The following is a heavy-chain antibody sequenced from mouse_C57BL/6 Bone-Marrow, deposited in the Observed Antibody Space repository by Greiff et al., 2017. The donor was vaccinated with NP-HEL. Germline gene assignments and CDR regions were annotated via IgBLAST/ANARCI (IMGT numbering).Heavy chain of an antibody. CDR2: ISNKANGYKI. J-gene: IGHJ4*01. CDR1: GFTFTDYY. CDR3: ARSIYDDYADDPFYGMDY. V-gene: IGHV7-3*01. Sequence: EVKLMESGGGLVQPGGSLSLSCAASGFTFTDYYMSWVRQPPGKALEWVGFISNKANGYKIEYSVSVKGRFTISRDNSQPILYLHMNALRTEDSAPYYCARSIYDDYADDPFYGMDYWGQGTSVTVSS. D-gene: IGHD2-4*01.